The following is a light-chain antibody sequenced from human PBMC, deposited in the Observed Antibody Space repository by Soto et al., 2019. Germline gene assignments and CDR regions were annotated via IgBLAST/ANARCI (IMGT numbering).Light chain of an antibody. V-gene: IGKV1-39*01. Sequence: DIQMTQSPSSLSASVGDRVTITCRASQSITSYLNWYQQKLGKAPKLLIYGASSLQSGVPSRFSGSGSGTDFTLTISSLQPEDFATYYCQQSYGTPTFGQGTRLEFK. J-gene: IGKJ5*01. CDR2: GAS. CDR1: QSITSY. CDR3: QQSYGTPT.